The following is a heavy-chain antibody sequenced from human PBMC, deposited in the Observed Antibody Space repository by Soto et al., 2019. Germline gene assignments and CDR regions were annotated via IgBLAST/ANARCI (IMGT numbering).Heavy chain of an antibody. CDR2: IFYSGST. J-gene: IGHJ6*02. V-gene: IGHV4-39*01. D-gene: IGHD5-18*01. Sequence: PSETLSLTCTVSGDSISSSNYFWGWIRQPPGKGLEWIGTIFYSGSTYYNPSLKSRVTISVDTSKNQFSLKLSSVTAADTAVYYCACIFSGGYGYGFYYYGMDVWGQGTTVTVSS. CDR3: ACIFSGGYGYGFYYYGMDV. CDR1: GDSISSSNYF.